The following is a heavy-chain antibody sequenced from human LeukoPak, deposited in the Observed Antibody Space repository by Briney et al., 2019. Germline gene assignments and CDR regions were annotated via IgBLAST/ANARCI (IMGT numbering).Heavy chain of an antibody. Sequence: SETLSLTCTVSGGSITSYYWSWIRQPPGKGLEWIGEINHSGSTNYNPSLKSRVTISVDTSKNQFSLKLSSVTAADTAVYYCARGEPYSSGWSFDYWGQGTLVTVSS. CDR1: GGSITSYY. CDR2: INHSGST. V-gene: IGHV4-34*01. CDR3: ARGEPYSSGWSFDY. D-gene: IGHD6-19*01. J-gene: IGHJ4*02.